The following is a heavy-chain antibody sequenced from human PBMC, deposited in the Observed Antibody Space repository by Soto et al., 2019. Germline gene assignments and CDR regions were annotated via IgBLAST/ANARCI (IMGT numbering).Heavy chain of an antibody. CDR1: GYSFTSYW. CDR3: ARAQYCSGGRCYYGMDV. V-gene: IGHV5-10-1*01. J-gene: IGHJ6*02. D-gene: IGHD2-15*01. Sequence: GESLKISCKGSGYSFTSYWIDWVRQMPGKGLEWMGRIDPSDSYTNYSPSFQGHVTISIDKSISTAYLQWSSLKASDTAMYYCARAQYCSGGRCYYGMDVWGQGTTVTVSS. CDR2: IDPSDSYT.